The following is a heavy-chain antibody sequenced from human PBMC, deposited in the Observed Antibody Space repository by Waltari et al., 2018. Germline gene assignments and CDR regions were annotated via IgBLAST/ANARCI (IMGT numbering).Heavy chain of an antibody. CDR3: ARLQSSSVSLPGDF. CDR2: INWKGGTA. D-gene: IGHD6-6*01. J-gene: IGHJ4*02. CDR1: GFHFADYG. V-gene: IGHV3-20*04. Sequence: EVQLVESGGGLVRPGGSLSLSGAAHGFHFADYGMSWVGQAPGKGLEWVSGINWKGGTADYADSVKGRFTISRDNVKNSLYLQMSSLRVEDTALYFCARLQSSSVSLPGDFWGQGTLVTVSS.